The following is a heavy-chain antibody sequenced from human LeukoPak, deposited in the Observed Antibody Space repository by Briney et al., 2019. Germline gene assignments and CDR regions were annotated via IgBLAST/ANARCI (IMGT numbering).Heavy chain of an antibody. Sequence: PGGSLRLSCAASGFTFSSYAMSWVRQAPGKGLEWVSSISSSSSYIYYADSVKGRFTISRDNAKNSLYLQMNSLRAEDTAVYYCARARGYSYGYGYWGQGTLVTVSS. CDR1: GFTFSSYA. V-gene: IGHV3-21*01. J-gene: IGHJ4*02. CDR3: ARARGYSYGYGY. D-gene: IGHD5-18*01. CDR2: ISSSSSYI.